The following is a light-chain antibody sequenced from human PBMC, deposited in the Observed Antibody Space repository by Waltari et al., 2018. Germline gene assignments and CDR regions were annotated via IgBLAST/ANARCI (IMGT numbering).Light chain of an antibody. V-gene: IGLV2-14*01. Sequence: QSALTQPASVSGSPGQSVTMSCSGTSDDIGAYQYVSWYQQHPGKAPKLIIYEVSERPSWVSNRFSGSKSGSTASLTVSRLQAEDEAVYYCSSYKGTGYVVFGGGTTLTVL. CDR2: EVS. CDR1: SDDIGAYQY. J-gene: IGLJ2*01. CDR3: SSYKGTGYVV.